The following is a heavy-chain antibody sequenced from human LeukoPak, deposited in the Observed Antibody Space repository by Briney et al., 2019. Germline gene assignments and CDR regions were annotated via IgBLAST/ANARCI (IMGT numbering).Heavy chain of an antibody. D-gene: IGHD3-3*01. J-gene: IGHJ4*02. Sequence: PSQTLSLTCTVSGGSIGSGGYYWSWIRQHPGKGLEWIGYIYYSGSTYYNPSLKSRVTISVDTSKNQFSLKLSSVTAADTAVYYCARMEGYYDFWSGYSKYYFDYWGQGTLVTVSS. CDR2: IYYSGST. V-gene: IGHV4-31*03. CDR1: GGSIGSGGYY. CDR3: ARMEGYYDFWSGYSKYYFDY.